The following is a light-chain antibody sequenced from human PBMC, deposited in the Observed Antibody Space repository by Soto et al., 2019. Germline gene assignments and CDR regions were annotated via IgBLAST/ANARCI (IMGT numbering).Light chain of an antibody. CDR3: QQRSNWPGT. Sequence: EIVLTQSPATLSLSPGERATLSCRASQSVSTYLTWYQQKPGQAPRLLIYDVSSRATGIPARFSGSGSGTDFTLTISSLEPEDFAVYYCQQRSNWPGTFGQGTKVEIK. V-gene: IGKV3-11*01. J-gene: IGKJ1*01. CDR2: DVS. CDR1: QSVSTY.